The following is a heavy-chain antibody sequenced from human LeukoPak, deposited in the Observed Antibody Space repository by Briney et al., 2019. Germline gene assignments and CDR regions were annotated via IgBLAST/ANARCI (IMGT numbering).Heavy chain of an antibody. D-gene: IGHD2-2*01. CDR1: GGSISSYY. V-gene: IGHV4-59*01. CDR2: IYYSGST. CDR3: ASVGGRVPAVFDY. J-gene: IGHJ4*02. Sequence: PSETLSLTCTVSGGSISSYYWSWIRQPPGKGLEWIGYIYYSGSTNYNPSLKSRVTISVDTSKNQFSLKLSSVTAADTAVYYCASVGGRVPAVFDYWGQGTLVTVSS.